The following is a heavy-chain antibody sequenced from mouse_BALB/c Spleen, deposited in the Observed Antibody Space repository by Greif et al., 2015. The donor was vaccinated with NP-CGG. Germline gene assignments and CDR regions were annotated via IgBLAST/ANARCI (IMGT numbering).Heavy chain of an antibody. J-gene: IGHJ4*01. V-gene: IGHV5-4*02. CDR1: GFTFSDYY. D-gene: IGHD2-14*01. CDR2: ISDGGSYT. CDR3: AREGYPYAMDY. Sequence: EVKLMESGGGLVKPGGSLKLSCAASGFTFSDYYMYWVRQTPEKRLEWVATISDGGSYTYYPDSVKGRFTISRDNAKNNLYLQMSSLKSEDTAMYYCAREGYPYAMDYWGQGTSVTVSS.